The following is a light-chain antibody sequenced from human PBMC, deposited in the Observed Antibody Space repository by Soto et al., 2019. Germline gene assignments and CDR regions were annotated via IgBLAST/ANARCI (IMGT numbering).Light chain of an antibody. J-gene: IGKJ2*01. V-gene: IGKV1-27*01. CDR1: QDISNY. CDR3: QQYDSAPYT. CDR2: AAS. Sequence: DIQMTQSPSSLSASVGERVTITCRASQDISNYLAWYQQRQGKVPKLLIYAASTLYSGVPSRFSGSGSGTDFTLTISSLQPEDVATYYCQQYDSAPYTFGQGTKLEIK.